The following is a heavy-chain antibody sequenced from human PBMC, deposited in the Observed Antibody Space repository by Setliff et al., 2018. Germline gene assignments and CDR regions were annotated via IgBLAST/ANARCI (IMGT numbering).Heavy chain of an antibody. D-gene: IGHD2-21*02. V-gene: IGHV1-3*01. CDR2: INAGNGNT. Sequence: ASVKVSCKASGYTFTSYYMHWVRQAPGQGLEWMGWINAGNGNTKYSQKFQGRVTITRDTSASTAYMELSSLRSEDTAVYYCARAGLLPNWFDPWGQGTLVTVSS. CDR1: GYTFTSYY. J-gene: IGHJ5*02. CDR3: ARAGLLPNWFDP.